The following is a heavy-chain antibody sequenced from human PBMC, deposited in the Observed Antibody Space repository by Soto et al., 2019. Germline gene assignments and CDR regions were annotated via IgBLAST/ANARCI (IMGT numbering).Heavy chain of an antibody. CDR1: GFTFSDYA. CDR3: AQVLSQNYYYPFDF. Sequence: GGSLRLSCTASGFTFSDYAMAWVRQAPGKGLEWVSTISGGSSVTYYGDSVKGRFTISRDNAKKTLFLQLNRLSAEDTATYYCAQVLSQNYYYPFDFWGQGTQVTVS. J-gene: IGHJ4*02. CDR2: ISGGSSVT. V-gene: IGHV3-23*01. D-gene: IGHD3-10*01.